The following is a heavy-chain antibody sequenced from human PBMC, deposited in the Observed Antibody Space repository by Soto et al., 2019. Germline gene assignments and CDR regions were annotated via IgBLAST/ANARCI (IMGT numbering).Heavy chain of an antibody. D-gene: IGHD2-15*01. CDR1: GFTFGSSE. CDR3: ARRGSR. J-gene: IGHJ3*01. CDR2: INPGGRTI. Sequence: EVQLVESGGGLVQPGGSLRPSGEASGFTFGSSEMNWVGQAPGKGLEWISYINPGGRTIFYAESVKGRFTSSRDNAKHSVYLQMNSLRAEDTAVYYCARRGSRWGRGTKVTVSS. V-gene: IGHV3-48*03.